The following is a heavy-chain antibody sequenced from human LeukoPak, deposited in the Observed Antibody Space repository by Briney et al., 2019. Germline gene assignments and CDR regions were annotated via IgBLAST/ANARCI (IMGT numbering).Heavy chain of an antibody. Sequence: GGSLRLSCAASRFTFSIDGMSWGRQAPGKGLEWVSSISGSGGSTYYADSVKGRFTISRDNSKNTLYLQMNSLRDEATALYYCAQSSYYDASGYYREYYFAYWGQGTLVTVSS. D-gene: IGHD3-22*01. CDR1: RFTFSIDG. V-gene: IGHV3-23*01. CDR2: ISGSGGST. CDR3: AQSSYYDASGYYREYYFAY. J-gene: IGHJ4*02.